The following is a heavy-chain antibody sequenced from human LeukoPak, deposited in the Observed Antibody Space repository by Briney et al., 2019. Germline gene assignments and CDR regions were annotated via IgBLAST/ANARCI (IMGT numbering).Heavy chain of an antibody. Sequence: SVKVSCKASEGTFSSYAISWVRQAPGQGLEGMGRIIPIFGTANYAQKFQGRVTITTDESTSTAYMELSSLRSEDTAVYYCARGYSYVIAVDYWGQGTLVTVSS. CDR2: IIPIFGTA. CDR3: ARGYSYVIAVDY. CDR1: EGTFSSYA. D-gene: IGHD5-18*01. J-gene: IGHJ4*02. V-gene: IGHV1-69*05.